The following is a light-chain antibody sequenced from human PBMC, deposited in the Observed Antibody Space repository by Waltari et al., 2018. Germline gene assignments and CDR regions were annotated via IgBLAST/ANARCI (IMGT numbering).Light chain of an antibody. V-gene: IGLV2-14*03. CDR2: DVS. CDR3: SSKTSSSTVV. J-gene: IGLJ2*01. CDR1: SSDVGGYNC. Sequence: QFALTQPASVSGSPGQSITISCTGTSSDVGGYNCVSWYQHHPGKAPKLLVFDVSNRPSGASNRFSGSKSGNTASLTIAGLQAGDEADYYCSSKTSSSTVVFGGGTKLTVL.